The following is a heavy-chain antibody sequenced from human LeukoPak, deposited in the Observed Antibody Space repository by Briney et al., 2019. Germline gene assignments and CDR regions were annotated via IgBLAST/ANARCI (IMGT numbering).Heavy chain of an antibody. V-gene: IGHV3-33*01. J-gene: IGHJ4*02. Sequence: GKSLRLSCAASGFGFSNYDMHWVRQAPGKGLEWVAIIWLDGNATYYGDSVKGRFTISRDNSKNILYLQMNDLRVEDTAVYYCARDLNREDFDYWGQGTLVAVSS. CDR2: IWLDGNAT. D-gene: IGHD1-14*01. CDR3: ARDLNREDFDY. CDR1: GFGFSNYD.